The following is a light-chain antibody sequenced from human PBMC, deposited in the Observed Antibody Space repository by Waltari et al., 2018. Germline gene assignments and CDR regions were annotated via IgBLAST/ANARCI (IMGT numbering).Light chain of an antibody. J-gene: IGLJ1*01. CDR3: SSYTSSYTYV. V-gene: IGLV2-14*03. CDR2: DVS. Sequence: QSALTQPASVSGSPGQSITISCTGTSSDVGGYNYVSWYQQHPGKPPKFMIYDVSNRPAGVSNRFSGSKSGNTASLTISGLQAEDEADYYCSSYTSSYTYVFGTGTKVTVL. CDR1: SSDVGGYNY.